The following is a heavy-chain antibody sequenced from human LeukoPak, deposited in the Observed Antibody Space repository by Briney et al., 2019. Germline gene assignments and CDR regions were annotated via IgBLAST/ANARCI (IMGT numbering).Heavy chain of an antibody. CDR2: IYYSGST. J-gene: IGHJ4*02. Sequence: PSETLSLTCTVSGGSISSSSYYWGWLRQPPGKGLEWIGSIYYSGSTYYNPPLKSRVTISVDTSKNQFSLKLSSVTAADTAVYYCARGPSYYYDSSGYLYYFDYWGQGTLVTVSS. V-gene: IGHV4-39*07. CDR1: GGSISSSSYY. D-gene: IGHD3-22*01. CDR3: ARGPSYYYDSSGYLYYFDY.